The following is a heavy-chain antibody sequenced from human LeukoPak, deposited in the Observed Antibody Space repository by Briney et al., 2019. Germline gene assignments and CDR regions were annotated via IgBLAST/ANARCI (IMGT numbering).Heavy chain of an antibody. J-gene: IGHJ4*02. V-gene: IGHV3-30-3*01. CDR3: ARGPSRRAYFDY. Sequence: PGGSLRLSCAASGFTFSSYAMYWVRQAPGKGLEWVAVISYDGSNKYYADSVKGRFTISRDNSKNTLYLQMNSLRAEDTAVYYCARGPSRRAYFDYWGQGTLVTVSS. CDR1: GFTFSSYA. CDR2: ISYDGSNK.